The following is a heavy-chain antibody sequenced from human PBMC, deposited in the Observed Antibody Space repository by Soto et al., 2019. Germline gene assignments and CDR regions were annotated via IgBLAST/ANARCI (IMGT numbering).Heavy chain of an antibody. CDR3: ARLSWGLRLGEFDY. J-gene: IGHJ4*02. V-gene: IGHV4-39*01. Sequence: QLQLQESGPGLVKPSETLSLTCTVSGGSISSSSYYWGWIREPPGKGLEWIGRSYYSGRTYYNQSPQSRVTISVDTSKNRFSPKLSSVTAADTAVYYCARLSWGLRLGEFDYWGQGTLVTVSS. CDR1: GGSISSSSYY. CDR2: SYYSGRT. D-gene: IGHD3-16*01.